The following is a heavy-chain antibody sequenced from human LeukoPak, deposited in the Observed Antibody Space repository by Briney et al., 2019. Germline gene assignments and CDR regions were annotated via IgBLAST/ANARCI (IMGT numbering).Heavy chain of an antibody. CDR2: IKQDGSEK. J-gene: IGHJ4*02. CDR1: GFTFSSYW. Sequence: GGSLRLSCAASGFTFSSYWMSWVRQAPGKGLEWVANIKQDGSEKYYVDSVKGRFTISRDSAKNSLYLQMNSLRAEDTAVYYCARRTYYYDSSGYFFDYWGQGTLVTVSS. D-gene: IGHD3-22*01. CDR3: ARRTYYYDSSGYFFDY. V-gene: IGHV3-7*01.